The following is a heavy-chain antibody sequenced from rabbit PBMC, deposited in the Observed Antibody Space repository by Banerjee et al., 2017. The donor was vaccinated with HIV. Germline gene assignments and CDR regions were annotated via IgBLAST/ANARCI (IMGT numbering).Heavy chain of an antibody. CDR1: GFTLSNYW. Sequence: QSLEESGGDLVKPGASLTLTCKASGFTLSNYWICWVRQAPGKGLEWIACIYTGDGNTHYASWAKGRFTISKTSSTTVTLQVTSLTAADTATYFCAKDSGNIGDLWGQGTLVTVS. CDR2: IYTGDGNT. CDR3: AKDSGNIGDL. V-gene: IGHV1S40*01. J-gene: IGHJ4*01. D-gene: IGHD7-1*01.